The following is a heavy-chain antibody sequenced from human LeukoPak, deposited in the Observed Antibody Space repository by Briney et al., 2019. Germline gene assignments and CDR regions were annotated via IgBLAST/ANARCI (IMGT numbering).Heavy chain of an antibody. CDR1: GYTFTSYG. Sequence: GASVKVSCKASGYTFTSYGISWVRQAPGQGLEWMGWISAYNGNTNYAQKLQGRVTMTTDTSTSTAYMELRSLRSDDTAVYYCASDGEQWLVKSGWFDPWGQGTLVTVSS. CDR2: ISAYNGNT. V-gene: IGHV1-18*01. CDR3: ASDGEQWLVKSGWFDP. J-gene: IGHJ5*02. D-gene: IGHD6-19*01.